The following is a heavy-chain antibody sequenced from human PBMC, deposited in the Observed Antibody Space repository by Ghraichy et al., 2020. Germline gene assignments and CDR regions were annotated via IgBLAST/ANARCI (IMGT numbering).Heavy chain of an antibody. CDR3: VRDQHYVFDV. D-gene: IGHD6-13*01. V-gene: IGHV3-48*02. Sequence: GGSLRLSCAASGFSFSSYSMNWVRQAPGKGLEWVSYIGTSSGIISYGDSVKGRFTISRDDAKNSLYLQMNSLRDEDTAVYYCVRDQHYVFDVWGQGTMLTVSS. J-gene: IGHJ3*01. CDR2: IGTSSGII. CDR1: GFSFSSYS.